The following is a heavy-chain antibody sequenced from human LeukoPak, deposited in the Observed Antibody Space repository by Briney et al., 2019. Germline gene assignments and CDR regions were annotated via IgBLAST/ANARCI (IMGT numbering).Heavy chain of an antibody. J-gene: IGHJ4*02. D-gene: IGHD1-26*01. Sequence: PGGSLRLSCAASGFTFNSYAMHWVRQAPGKGLEWVAVISYDGSNKYYADSVKGRFTISRDKSKNTLYLQMNSLRAEDTAVYYCARALSGSYFSLFMYWGQGTLVTVSS. CDR3: ARALSGSYFSLFMY. V-gene: IGHV3-30*04. CDR2: ISYDGSNK. CDR1: GFTFNSYA.